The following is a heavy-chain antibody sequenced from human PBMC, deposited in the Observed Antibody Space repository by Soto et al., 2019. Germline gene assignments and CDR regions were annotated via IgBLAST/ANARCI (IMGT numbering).Heavy chain of an antibody. CDR3: ARGLVVVVAATDWFDP. Sequence: SETLSLTCTVSGGSISSGGYYWSWIRQHTGKGLEWIGYIYYSGSTYYNPSLKSRVTISVDTSKNQFSLKLSSVTAADTAVYYCARGLVVVVAATDWFDPWGQGTLVTVSS. V-gene: IGHV4-31*03. J-gene: IGHJ5*02. CDR1: GGSISSGGYY. CDR2: IYYSGST. D-gene: IGHD2-15*01.